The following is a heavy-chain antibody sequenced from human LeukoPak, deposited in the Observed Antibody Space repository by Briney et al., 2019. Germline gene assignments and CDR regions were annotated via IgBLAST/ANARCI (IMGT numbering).Heavy chain of an antibody. CDR2: MNPNSGNT. J-gene: IGHJ4*02. D-gene: IGHD1-7*01. CDR3: ARGHYEDFWRGYRYNWNYDLYFDY. Sequence: ASVKVSCKASGYTFTSYDINWVRQATGQGLEWMGWMNPNSGNTGYAQKFQGRVTMTRNTSISTAYMELSSLRAEDTAVYYCARGHYEDFWRGYRYNWNYDLYFDYWGQGTLVTVSS. V-gene: IGHV1-8*01. CDR1: GYTFTSYD.